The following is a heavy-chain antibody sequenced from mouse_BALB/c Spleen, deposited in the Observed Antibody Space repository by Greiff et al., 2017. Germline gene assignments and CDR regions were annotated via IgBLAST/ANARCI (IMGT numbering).Heavy chain of an antibody. CDR1: GYTFTSYW. J-gene: IGHJ3*01. CDR2: INPSTGYT. CDR3: ARSDYGSSPSWFAY. D-gene: IGHD1-1*01. Sequence: QVQLQQSGAELAKPGASVKMSCKASGYTFTSYWMHWVKQRPGQGLEWIGYINPSTGYTEYNQKFKDKATLTADKSSSTAYMQLSSLTSEDSAVYDCARSDYGSSPSWFAYWGQGTLVTVSA. V-gene: IGHV1-7*01.